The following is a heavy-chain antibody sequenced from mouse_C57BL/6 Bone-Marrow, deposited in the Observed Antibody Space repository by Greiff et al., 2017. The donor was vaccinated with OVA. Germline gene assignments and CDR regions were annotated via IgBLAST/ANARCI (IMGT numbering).Heavy chain of an antibody. Sequence: EVKVEESGGGLVQPGGSMKLSCVASGFTFSNYWMNWVRQSPEKGLEWVAQIRLKSDNYATHYAESVKGRFTISRDDSKSSVYLQMNNLRAEDTGIYYCTGSGKRDFDNWAKAPLSQSPQ. D-gene: IGHD1-3*01. CDR1: GFTFSNYW. V-gene: IGHV6-3*01. CDR2: IRLKSDNYAT. CDR3: TGSGKRDFDN. J-gene: IGHJ2*01.